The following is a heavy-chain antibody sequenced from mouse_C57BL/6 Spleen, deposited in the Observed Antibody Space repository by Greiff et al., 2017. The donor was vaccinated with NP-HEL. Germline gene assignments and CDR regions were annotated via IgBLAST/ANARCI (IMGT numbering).Heavy chain of an antibody. CDR2: IDPSDSYT. J-gene: IGHJ2*01. CDR3: ARVSNSYYFDY. D-gene: IGHD2-5*01. V-gene: IGHV1-69*01. Sequence: VQLQQSGAELVMPGASVKLSCKASGYTFTSYWMHWVKQRPGQGLEWIGEIDPSDSYTNYNQKFKGKSTLTVDKSSSTAYMQLSSLTSEDSAVYYCARVSNSYYFDYWGQGTTLTVSS. CDR1: GYTFTSYW.